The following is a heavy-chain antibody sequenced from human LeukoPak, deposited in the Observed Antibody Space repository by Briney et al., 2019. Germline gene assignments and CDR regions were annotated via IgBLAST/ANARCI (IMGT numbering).Heavy chain of an antibody. V-gene: IGHV4-39*07. CDR2: IYYSGST. Sequence: SETLSLTCTVSGGSISSSSYYWGWIRQPPGTGLEWIGSIYYSGSTYYNPSLKSRVTISVDTSKNQFSLKLSSVTAADTAVYYCARVDRMVRGVYDPWGQGTLVTVSS. CDR3: ARVDRMVRGVYDP. D-gene: IGHD3-10*01. CDR1: GGSISSSSYY. J-gene: IGHJ5*02.